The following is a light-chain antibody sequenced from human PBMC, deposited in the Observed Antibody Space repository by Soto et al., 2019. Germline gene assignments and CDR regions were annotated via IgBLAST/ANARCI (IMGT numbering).Light chain of an antibody. J-gene: IGKJ4*01. V-gene: IGKV3D-11*01. CDR1: QGVRSN. Sequence: EIVLTQSPGTLSLSPGERATLSCRASQGVRSNLAWYQQKPGQAPRLLIYGASTRATGVPARFSGSGSGTEFTLTISSVEPEDFAVYYCQQRSNRFGGGTKVDIK. CDR2: GAS. CDR3: QQRSNR.